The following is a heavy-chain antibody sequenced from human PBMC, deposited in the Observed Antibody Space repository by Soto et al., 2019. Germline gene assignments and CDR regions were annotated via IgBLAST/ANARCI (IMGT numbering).Heavy chain of an antibody. J-gene: IGHJ4*02. CDR2: IPYDGSNK. CDR3: TRSAGYFYDSPDY. D-gene: IGHD3-22*01. V-gene: IGHV3-30-3*01. Sequence: GGSLRLSCAASGLIFSDYAMHCVRQTPGKGLEWVAVIPYDGSNKHYADSVKGRFTVSRDNSKNTLFLQVSSLRAEDTAVYYCTRSAGYFYDSPDYWGQGTPVTVSS. CDR1: GLIFSDYA.